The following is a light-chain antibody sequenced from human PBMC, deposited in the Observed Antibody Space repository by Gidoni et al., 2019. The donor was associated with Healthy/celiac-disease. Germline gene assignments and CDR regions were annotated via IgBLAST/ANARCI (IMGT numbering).Light chain of an antibody. CDR3: QQRSNWYS. CDR1: QSASSY. Sequence: EIVLTQSPATLSLSPGERATLSCRASQSASSYLAWYQQKPGQAPRLLIYDASNRATGSPDRLSGSGSWTDFTLTSSSLDPEDFAVYYCQQRSNWYSFGQGTKLEIK. CDR2: DAS. J-gene: IGKJ2*03. V-gene: IGKV3-11*01.